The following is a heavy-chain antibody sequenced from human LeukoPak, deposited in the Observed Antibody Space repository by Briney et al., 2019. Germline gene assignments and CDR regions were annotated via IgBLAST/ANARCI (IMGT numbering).Heavy chain of an antibody. D-gene: IGHD4-11*01. V-gene: IGHV3-48*01. CDR2: ISSSSSTI. CDR1: GFTFSSYA. Sequence: GGSLRLSCAASGFTFSSYAMNWVRQAPGKGLEWVSYISSSSSTIYYADSVKGRFTISRDNAKNLLYLQMNSLRAEDTSVYYCARERWDYSIDYWGQGTLVTVSS. CDR3: ARERWDYSIDY. J-gene: IGHJ4*02.